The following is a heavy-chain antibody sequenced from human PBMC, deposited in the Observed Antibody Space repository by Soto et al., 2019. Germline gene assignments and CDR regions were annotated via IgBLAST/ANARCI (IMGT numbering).Heavy chain of an antibody. D-gene: IGHD6-19*01. CDR2: IYYSGST. CDR3: ASIAVAYIYCHFDY. Sequence: SETLSLTCTVSGGSISSSSYYWGWIRQPPGKGLEWIGSIYYSGSTYYNPSLKSRVTISVDTSKNQFSLKLSSVTAADTAVYYCASIAVAYIYCHFDYWGQGTLVTVSS. V-gene: IGHV4-39*01. J-gene: IGHJ4*02. CDR1: GGSISSSSYY.